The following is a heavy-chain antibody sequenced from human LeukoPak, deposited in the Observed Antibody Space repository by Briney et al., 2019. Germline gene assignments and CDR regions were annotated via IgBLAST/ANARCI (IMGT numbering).Heavy chain of an antibody. J-gene: IGHJ3*02. Sequence: GASVKVSCKASGGTFSSYAISWVRQAPGQGLEWMGRIIPIFGIANYAQKFQGRVTITADKSTSTAYMELSSLRSEDTAVYYCARDSADSSNTEDAFDIWGQGTMVTVSS. CDR1: GGTFSSYA. CDR2: IIPIFGIA. V-gene: IGHV1-69*04. CDR3: ARDSADSSNTEDAFDI. D-gene: IGHD2-2*02.